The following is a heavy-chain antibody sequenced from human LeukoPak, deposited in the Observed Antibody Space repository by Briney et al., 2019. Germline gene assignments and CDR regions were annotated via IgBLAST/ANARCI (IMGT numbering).Heavy chain of an antibody. J-gene: IGHJ4*02. V-gene: IGHV3-7*01. D-gene: IGHD3-22*01. CDR2: IKQDRSEK. Sequence: PGGSLRLSCAASGFTFSNYWMSWVRQAPGKGLEWVANIKQDRSEKYYVDSVKGRFTISRDNAKNSLYLQMNSLRAEDTAVYYCARDQEDSRCYRFDYWGQGTLVTVSS. CDR3: ARDQEDSRCYRFDY. CDR1: GFTFSNYW.